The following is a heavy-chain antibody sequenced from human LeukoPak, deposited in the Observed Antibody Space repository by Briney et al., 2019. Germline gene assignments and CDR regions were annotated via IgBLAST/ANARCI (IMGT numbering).Heavy chain of an antibody. CDR3: ARHYSSSWSAFDI. V-gene: IGHV5-51*01. Sequence: GESLKISCKGSGYSFTSYWIGWVRQMPGKGLESMGIIYPGDSDTRYSPSFQGQVTISADKSISTAYLQWSSLKASDTAMYYCARHYSSSWSAFDIWGQGTMVTVSS. J-gene: IGHJ3*02. D-gene: IGHD6-13*01. CDR2: IYPGDSDT. CDR1: GYSFTSYW.